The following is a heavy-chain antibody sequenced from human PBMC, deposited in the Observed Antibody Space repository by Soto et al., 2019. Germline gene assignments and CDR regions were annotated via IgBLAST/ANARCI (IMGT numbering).Heavy chain of an antibody. V-gene: IGHV4-31*03. CDR2: IYYSGST. CDR1: GGSISSGGYY. CDR3: ARGGRRAPGMDV. J-gene: IGHJ6*02. Sequence: QVQLQESGPGLVKPSQTLSLTCTVSGGSISSGGYYWSWIRQHPGKGLEWIGYIYYSGSTYYNPSLKSGVTLSVDTSKNPFSLKLSSVTAADTAVYYCARGGRRAPGMDVWGQGTTVTVSS.